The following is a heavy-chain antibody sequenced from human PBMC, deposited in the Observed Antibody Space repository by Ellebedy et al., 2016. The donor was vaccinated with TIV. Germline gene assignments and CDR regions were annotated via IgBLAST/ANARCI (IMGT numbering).Heavy chain of an antibody. J-gene: IGHJ4*02. V-gene: IGHV1-8*01. CDR2: MNPNSGNT. CDR3: ARGRGYYDSKSYYKGHDY. Sequence: AASVKVSCKASGYTFTSYDIYWVRQAPGQGLEWMGWMNPNSGNTGNAQNFQGRVTMTRNTSISTAYMELSSLRSEDTAVYYCARGRGYYDSKSYYKGHDYWGKGTLVTVSS. D-gene: IGHD3-10*01. CDR1: GYTFTSYD.